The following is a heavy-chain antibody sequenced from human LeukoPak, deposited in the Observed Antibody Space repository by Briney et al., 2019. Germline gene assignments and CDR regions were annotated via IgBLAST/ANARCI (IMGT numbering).Heavy chain of an antibody. Sequence: SQTLSLTCAISGDSVSSNSATWNWIRQSPSRGLEWLGRTYYRSKWYNDYAVSVKSRITVNPDSSRNQFSLQLNSVTPEDTAVYYCARVPSPAVTGLMDVWGQGATVTVSS. J-gene: IGHJ6*02. CDR2: TYYRSKWYN. CDR1: GDSVSSNSAT. CDR3: ARVPSPAVTGLMDV. D-gene: IGHD6-19*01. V-gene: IGHV6-1*01.